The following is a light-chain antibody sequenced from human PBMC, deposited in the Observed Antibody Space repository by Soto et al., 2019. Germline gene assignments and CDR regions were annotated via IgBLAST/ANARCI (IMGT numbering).Light chain of an antibody. CDR3: SSYTSSSTRV. V-gene: IGLV2-14*01. CDR1: SSDIGGYHY. Sequence: QSALTQPASVSGSPGQSITISCTGTSSDIGGYHYVSWYQQHPGKAPKVMIYEVSNRPSGVSNRFSGSKSGNTASLTISGLQAEDEADYYCSSYTSSSTRVFGGGTKVTVL. CDR2: EVS. J-gene: IGLJ2*01.